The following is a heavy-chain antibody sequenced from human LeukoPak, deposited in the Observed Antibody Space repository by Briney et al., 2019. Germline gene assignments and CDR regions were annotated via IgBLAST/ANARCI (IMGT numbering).Heavy chain of an antibody. J-gene: IGHJ4*02. V-gene: IGHV1-2*02. CDR1: GYTFADYY. D-gene: IGHD5-18*01. CDR2: INPNSGGT. CDR3: ARSHHPRHRYSYGYII. Sequence: GASVKVSCKASGYTFADYYIHWVRQAPGQGLEWMGWINPNSGGTNYAQKFQGRVTMTRDTSISTAYMELSRLRSDDTAVYYCARSHHPRHRYSYGYIIWGQGTLVTVSS.